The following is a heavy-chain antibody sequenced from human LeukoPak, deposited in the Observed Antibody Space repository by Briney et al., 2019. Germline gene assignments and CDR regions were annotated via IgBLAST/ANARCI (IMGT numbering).Heavy chain of an antibody. D-gene: IGHD1-1*01. Sequence: SETLSLTCTVSGYSISSGYYWGWIRQPPGKGLEWIGSIYHSESTYYNPSPKSRVTTSVDTSKNQFSLKLSSVTAADTAVYYCARGKLERRVDYWGQGTLVTVSS. J-gene: IGHJ4*02. V-gene: IGHV4-38-2*02. CDR3: ARGKLERRVDY. CDR2: IYHSEST. CDR1: GYSISSGYY.